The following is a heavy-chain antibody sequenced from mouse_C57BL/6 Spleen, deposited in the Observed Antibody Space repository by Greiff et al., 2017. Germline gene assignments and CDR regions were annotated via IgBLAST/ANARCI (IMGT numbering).Heavy chain of an antibody. J-gene: IGHJ3*01. CDR3: ARSALGPFAY. D-gene: IGHD4-1*01. CDR2: IYPSDSET. Sequence: QVQLQQPGAELVRPGSSVKLSCKASGYTFTSYWMDWVKQRPGQGLEWIGNIYPSDSETHYNQKFKDKATLTVDKSSSTAYMQLSSLTSEDSAVYYCARSALGPFAYWGQGTLVTVSA. V-gene: IGHV1-61*01. CDR1: GYTFTSYW.